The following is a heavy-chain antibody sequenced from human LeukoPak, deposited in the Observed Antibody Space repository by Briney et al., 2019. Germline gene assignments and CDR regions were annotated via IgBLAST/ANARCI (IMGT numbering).Heavy chain of an antibody. D-gene: IGHD2-2*01. Sequence: SVKVSCKASGGTFSSYAISWVRQAPGQGLEWMGGIIPIFGTANYAQKFQGRVTITADESTSTAYMELSSLRSEDTAVYCCAFRGVVVPAAPPQSDAFDIWGQGTMVTVSS. CDR2: IIPIFGTA. V-gene: IGHV1-69*01. J-gene: IGHJ3*02. CDR1: GGTFSSYA. CDR3: AFRGVVVPAAPPQSDAFDI.